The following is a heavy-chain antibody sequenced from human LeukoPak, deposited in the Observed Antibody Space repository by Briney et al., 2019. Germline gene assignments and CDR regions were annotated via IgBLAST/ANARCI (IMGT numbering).Heavy chain of an antibody. Sequence: SSETLSLTCAVYGGSFSGYYWSWIRQPPGKELEWIGEINHSGSTNYNPSLKSRVTISVDTSKNQFSLKLSSVTAADTAVYYCAREAGYSYGYAPFDYWGQGTLVTVSS. CDR3: AREAGYSYGYAPFDY. CDR1: GGSFSGYY. CDR2: INHSGST. V-gene: IGHV4-34*01. D-gene: IGHD5-18*01. J-gene: IGHJ4*02.